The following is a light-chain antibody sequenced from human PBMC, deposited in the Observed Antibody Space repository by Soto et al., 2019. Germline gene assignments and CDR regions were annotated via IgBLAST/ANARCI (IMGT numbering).Light chain of an antibody. J-gene: IGLJ3*02. V-gene: IGLV2-8*01. Sequence: QSALTQPPSASGSPGQSVTISCTGTSSDVGGYNYVSWYQQHPDQAPKLMIYEVNKRPSGVPDRFSGSKSGSTASLTVSGLQAEDEADYYCSSYASGSVWVFGGGTKLTVL. CDR2: EVN. CDR1: SSDVGGYNY. CDR3: SSYASGSVWV.